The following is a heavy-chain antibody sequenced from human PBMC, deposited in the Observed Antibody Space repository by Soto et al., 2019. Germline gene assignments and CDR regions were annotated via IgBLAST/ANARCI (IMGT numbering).Heavy chain of an antibody. J-gene: IGHJ6*04. CDR3: ARRGSHSSSCYFGYYYGREV. D-gene: IGHD6-13*01. CDR1: GGSFSGYY. CDR2: INHSGST. V-gene: IGHV4-34*01. Sequence: SETLSLTCAVYGGSFSGYYWSWIRQPPGKGLEWIGEINHSGSTNYNPSLKSRVTISVDTSKNQFSLKLSSVTAADTAVYYCARRGSHSSSCYFGYYYGREVWGKGTRVTVSS.